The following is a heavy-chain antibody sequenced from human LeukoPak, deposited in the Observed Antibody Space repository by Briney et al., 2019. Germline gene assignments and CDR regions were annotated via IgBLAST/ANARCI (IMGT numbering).Heavy chain of an antibody. Sequence: KTGGSLRLSCAASGFTFSDYYMSWIRQAPGKGLEWVSYISSSSSYTNYADSVKGRFTISRDNAKNSLYLQMNSLKIEDTAVYYCTWGSYRDQVDYWGQGTLVTVSS. CDR1: GFTFSDYY. CDR3: TWGSYRDQVDY. J-gene: IGHJ4*02. CDR2: ISSSSSYT. V-gene: IGHV3-11*03. D-gene: IGHD3-16*02.